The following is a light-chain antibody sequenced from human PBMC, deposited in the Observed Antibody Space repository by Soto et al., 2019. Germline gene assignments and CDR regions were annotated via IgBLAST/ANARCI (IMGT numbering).Light chain of an antibody. CDR1: QSVSSSF. CDR2: GAS. V-gene: IGKV3-20*01. Sequence: EIVLTQSPGTLSLSPGERATLSCRASQSVSSSFLAWYQQKPGQAPRLLIYGASSMATGIPDRFSGSGSGTDFTLTISRLEPEDFAVYYCQQYGSSSWTFGQGTKVEIQ. CDR3: QQYGSSSWT. J-gene: IGKJ1*01.